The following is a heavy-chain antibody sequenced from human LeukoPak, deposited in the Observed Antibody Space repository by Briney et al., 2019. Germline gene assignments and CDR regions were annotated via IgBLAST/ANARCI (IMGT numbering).Heavy chain of an antibody. CDR3: AREADEYSTSQAFDY. CDR1: GYSISSGYY. D-gene: IGHD6-6*01. V-gene: IGHV4-38-2*02. CDR2: IFHSGKT. J-gene: IGHJ4*01. Sequence: SETLSLTCTVSGYSISSGYYWGWLRQPPGKGLEWIGSIFHSGKTYYNPSLESRVTISLDTSKNQFPLKLSSVTAADMAVYYCAREADEYSTSQAFDYWGQGTLVTVSS.